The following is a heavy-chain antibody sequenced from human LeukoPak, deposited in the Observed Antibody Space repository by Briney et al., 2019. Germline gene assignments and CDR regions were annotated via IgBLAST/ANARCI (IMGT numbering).Heavy chain of an antibody. CDR2: IRYDGSNK. CDR3: ARCGGSCYGAFDY. Sequence: GGSLRLSCAGSGFTFRSYGMHWVRQVRQAPGKGLEWVAFIRYDGSNKDYADSVKGRFTISRDNAKNSLYLQMNSLRAEDTALYYCARCGGSCYGAFDYWGQGTLVTVSS. CDR1: GFTFRSYG. D-gene: IGHD2-15*01. J-gene: IGHJ4*02. V-gene: IGHV3-30*02.